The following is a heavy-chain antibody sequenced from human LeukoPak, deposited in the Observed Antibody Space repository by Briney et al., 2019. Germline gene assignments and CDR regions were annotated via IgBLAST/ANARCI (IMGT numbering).Heavy chain of an antibody. Sequence: GGSLRLSCVASGFTFSNAWMSWVRQSPGKGLEWVSYISSGSSYTNYADSVKGRFTISRDNAKNSLYLQMNSLRAEDTAVYYCARGNYYDSSGYYYWGQGTLVTVSS. CDR3: ARGNYYDSSGYYY. V-gene: IGHV3-11*06. CDR2: ISSGSSYT. CDR1: GFTFSNAW. J-gene: IGHJ4*02. D-gene: IGHD3-22*01.